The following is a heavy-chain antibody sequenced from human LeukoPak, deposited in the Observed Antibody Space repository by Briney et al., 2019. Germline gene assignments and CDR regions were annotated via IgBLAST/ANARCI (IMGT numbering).Heavy chain of an antibody. CDR3: ARGLSSTRVDY. Sequence: GGSLRLSCAASGFTFSSYSMNWVRQAPGKGLEWVSSISSSSYIYYADSVKGRFTISRDNAKNSLYLQMNSLRAEDTAVYYCARGLSSTRVDYWGQGTLVTVSS. V-gene: IGHV3-21*01. J-gene: IGHJ4*02. CDR1: GFTFSSYS. CDR2: ISSSSYI. D-gene: IGHD2-2*01.